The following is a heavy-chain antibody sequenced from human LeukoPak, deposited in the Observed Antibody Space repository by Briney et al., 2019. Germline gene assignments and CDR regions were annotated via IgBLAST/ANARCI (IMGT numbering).Heavy chain of an antibody. CDR3: ARGGATYYDILAGFFDY. D-gene: IGHD3-9*01. V-gene: IGHV4-59*01. CDR1: GGSISSYY. Sequence: PSETLSLTCTVSGGSISSYYWSWIRQPPGKGLKWIGYIYYSGSTNYNPSLKSRVTISVDTSKNQISLKLTSVTAADTAVYYCARGGATYYDILAGFFDYWGQGTLVSVSS. J-gene: IGHJ4*02. CDR2: IYYSGST.